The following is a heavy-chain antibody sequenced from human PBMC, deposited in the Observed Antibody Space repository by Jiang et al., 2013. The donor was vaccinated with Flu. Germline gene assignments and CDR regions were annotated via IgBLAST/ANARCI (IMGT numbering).Heavy chain of an antibody. J-gene: IGHJ3*02. Sequence: CTVSGGSISSGDYYWSWIRQPPGKGLEWIGYIYYSGSTYYNPSLKSRVTISVDTSKNQFSLKLSSVTAADTAVYYCARVGGLWFGEWGDDAFDIWGQGTMVTVSS. CDR3: ARVGGLWFGEWGDDAFDI. D-gene: IGHD3-10*01. V-gene: IGHV4-30-4*01. CDR1: GGSISSGDYY. CDR2: IYYSGST.